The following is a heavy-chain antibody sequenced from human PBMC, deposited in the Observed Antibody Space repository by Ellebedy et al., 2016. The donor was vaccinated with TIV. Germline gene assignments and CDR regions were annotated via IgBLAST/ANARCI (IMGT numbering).Heavy chain of an antibody. D-gene: IGHD1-14*01. CDR3: ARQPRGAYRNLDY. CDR1: GYYFPDYW. V-gene: IGHV5-10-1*01. Sequence: GGSLRLSCQASGYYFPDYWISWVRQMPGKGLEWMGMINPSDSYTNYSPSFQGHVTFSTDKSISTAYLQWGSLKASDTAMYYCARQPRGAYRNLDYWGQGTLVTFSS. CDR2: INPSDSYT. J-gene: IGHJ4*02.